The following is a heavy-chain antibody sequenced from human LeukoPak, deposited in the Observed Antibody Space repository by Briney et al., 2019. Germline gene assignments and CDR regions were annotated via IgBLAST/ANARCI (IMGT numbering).Heavy chain of an antibody. CDR1: GFTFSSYA. CDR2: ISGSGGST. J-gene: IGHJ4*02. CDR3: ARALYGDYSSLDY. V-gene: IGHV3-23*01. Sequence: PGGSLRLSCAASGFTFSSYAMSWVRQAPGKGLERVSAISGSGGSTYYADSVKGRFTISRDNSKNSLYLQMNSLRAEDTAMYYCARALYGDYSSLDYWGQGTLVTVSS. D-gene: IGHD4-17*01.